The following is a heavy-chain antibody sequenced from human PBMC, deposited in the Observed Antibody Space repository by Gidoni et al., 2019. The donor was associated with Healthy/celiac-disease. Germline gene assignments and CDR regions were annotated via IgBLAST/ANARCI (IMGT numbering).Heavy chain of an antibody. CDR1: GYSFHSYW. CDR3: ARQLVGYSSGWFFDY. J-gene: IGHJ4*02. V-gene: IGHV5-51*01. CDR2: LYPGDFYP. D-gene: IGHD6-19*01. Sequence: EVQLVQSGAEVQKPGESLTISCKGSGYSFHSYWIGWVRQMPGKGLEWMGKLYPGDFYPRYRPSFQGQVTISADKSISTAYLQWSSLKASDTAMYYCARQLVGYSSGWFFDYWGQGTLVTVSS.